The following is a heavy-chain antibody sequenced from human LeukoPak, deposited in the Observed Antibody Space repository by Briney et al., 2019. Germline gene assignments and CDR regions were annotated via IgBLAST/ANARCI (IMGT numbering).Heavy chain of an antibody. Sequence: GRSLRLSCAASEFTFDDYAMHWVRQAPGKGLEWVSGISWNSGSIGYADSVKGRFTISRDNAKNSLYLQMNSLRAEDTAVYYCAREKDGMDVWGQGTTVTVSS. CDR1: EFTFDDYA. J-gene: IGHJ6*02. V-gene: IGHV3-9*01. CDR2: ISWNSGSI. CDR3: AREKDGMDV.